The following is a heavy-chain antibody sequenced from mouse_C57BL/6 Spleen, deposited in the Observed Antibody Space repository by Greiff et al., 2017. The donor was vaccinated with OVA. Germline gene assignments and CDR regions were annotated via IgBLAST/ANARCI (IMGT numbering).Heavy chain of an antibody. Sequence: QVQLQQPGAELVKPGASVKLSCKASGYTFTSYWMQWVKQRPGQGLEWIGEIDPSDSYTNYNQKFKGKATLTVDTSSSTAYMQLSSLTSEDSAVYYGAREGAYYGSSYGYWGQGTTLTVSS. D-gene: IGHD1-1*01. V-gene: IGHV1-50*01. J-gene: IGHJ2*01. CDR3: AREGAYYGSSYGY. CDR1: GYTFTSYW. CDR2: IDPSDSYT.